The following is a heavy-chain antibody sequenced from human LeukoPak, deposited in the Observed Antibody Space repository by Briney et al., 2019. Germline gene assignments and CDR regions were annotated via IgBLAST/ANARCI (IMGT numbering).Heavy chain of an antibody. Sequence: GGSLRLTCAASGLAVSSNYMSWVRQASGKGLEWVSLIYSGGSYADSVKGRFTISRDSSKNTLYLQMNSLRAEDTAVYYCAKRSSSSGYYYPANWFDPWGQGTLVTVSS. J-gene: IGHJ5*02. CDR3: AKRSSSSGYYYPANWFDP. D-gene: IGHD3-22*01. CDR1: GLAVSSNY. CDR2: IYSGGS. V-gene: IGHV3-66*01.